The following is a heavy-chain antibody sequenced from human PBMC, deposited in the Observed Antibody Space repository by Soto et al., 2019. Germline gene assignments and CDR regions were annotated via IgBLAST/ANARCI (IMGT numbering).Heavy chain of an antibody. V-gene: IGHV4-34*01. CDR2: INHSGSS. J-gene: IGHJ4*02. CDR3: ARGIAAAGF. Sequence: SETLSLTCAVYGGSFSGYHWSWVRQPPGKGLEWIGEINHSGSSNYNPSLNSRVTISVDTSKNQFSLTLTSVTAADTAVYYCARGIAAAGFWGQGTLVTVSS. D-gene: IGHD6-13*01. CDR1: GGSFSGYH.